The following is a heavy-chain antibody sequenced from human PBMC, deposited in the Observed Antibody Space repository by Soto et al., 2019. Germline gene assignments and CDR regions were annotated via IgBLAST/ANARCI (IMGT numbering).Heavy chain of an antibody. D-gene: IGHD6-13*01. J-gene: IGHJ6*02. CDR2: ISYDGSNK. CDR3: AKDRYSSSSGGMDV. Sequence: PGGSLRLSCAASGFTFSSYGMHWVRQAPGKGLEWVAVISYDGSNKYYADSVKGRFTISRDNSKNTLYLQMNSLRAEDTAVYYCAKDRYSSSSGGMDVWGQGTTVTVSS. V-gene: IGHV3-30*18. CDR1: GFTFSSYG.